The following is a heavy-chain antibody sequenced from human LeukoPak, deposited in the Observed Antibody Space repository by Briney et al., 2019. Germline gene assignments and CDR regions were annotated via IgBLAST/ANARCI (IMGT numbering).Heavy chain of an antibody. D-gene: IGHD1-1*01. Sequence: GGSLRLSCEASGFTFDAYAMHWVRQAPGKGLEWVSAISGSGGSTYYADSVKGRFTISRDNSKNTLYLQMNSLRAEDTAVYYCAKSLERLTVDYWGQGTLVTVSS. V-gene: IGHV3-23*01. CDR3: AKSLERLTVDY. CDR2: ISGSGGST. CDR1: GFTFDAYA. J-gene: IGHJ4*02.